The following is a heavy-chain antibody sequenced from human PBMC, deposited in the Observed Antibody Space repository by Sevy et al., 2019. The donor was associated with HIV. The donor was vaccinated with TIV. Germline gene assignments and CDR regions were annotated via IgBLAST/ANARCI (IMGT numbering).Heavy chain of an antibody. J-gene: IGHJ6*02. Sequence: GGSLRLSCAASGFTFSSCAMHWVRQAPGKGLEWVAVISYDGSNKYYADSVKGRFTISRDNSKNTLYLQMNSLRAEDTAVYYCARETLGSYYYYGMDVWCQGTTVTVSS. CDR1: GFTFSSCA. CDR3: ARETLGSYYYYGMDV. V-gene: IGHV3-30-3*01. CDR2: ISYDGSNK. D-gene: IGHD2-15*01.